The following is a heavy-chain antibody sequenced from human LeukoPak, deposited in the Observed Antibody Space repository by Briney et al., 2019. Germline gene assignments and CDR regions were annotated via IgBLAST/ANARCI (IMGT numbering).Heavy chain of an antibody. D-gene: IGHD3-3*01. Sequence: GGSLRLSCAASGFTFSSYWMSCVRQAPGKGLEWVANIKQDGSEKYYVDSVKGRFTVSRDNAKNSLSLQMNSLRAEDTAVYFCARGILDDAFDIWGQGTMVTVSS. CDR1: GFTFSSYW. V-gene: IGHV3-7*05. CDR2: IKQDGSEK. J-gene: IGHJ3*02. CDR3: ARGILDDAFDI.